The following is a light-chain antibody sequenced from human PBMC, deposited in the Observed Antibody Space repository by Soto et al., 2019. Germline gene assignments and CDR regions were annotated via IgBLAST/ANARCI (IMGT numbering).Light chain of an antibody. CDR2: EVS. J-gene: IGLJ1*01. V-gene: IGLV2-14*01. CDR1: SSDVGGYNF. Sequence: QSALTQPASVSGSPGQSISISCTGTSSDVGGYNFVSWYQLHPGKAPRLMIYEVSNRPSGVSNRFSGSKSGSTAFLTISGLQAEDEADYYCSSYASSTTHYVFGTGTKLNVL. CDR3: SSYASSTTHYV.